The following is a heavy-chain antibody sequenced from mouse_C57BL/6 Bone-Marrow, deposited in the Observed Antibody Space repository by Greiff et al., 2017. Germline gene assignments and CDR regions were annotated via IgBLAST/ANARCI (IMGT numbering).Heavy chain of an antibody. D-gene: IGHD1-1*01. CDR1: GFSLSTFGMG. V-gene: IGHV8-8*01. J-gene: IGHJ1*03. Sequence: QVTLKVCGPGILQPSQTLSLTCSFSGFSLSTFGMGVGWIRQPSGKGLEWLAHIWWDDDKYYNPALKSRLTISKDSSKNQVFLNIANVDTADTATYYCARIPITTVVERHFDVWGTGTTVTVSS. CDR3: ARIPITTVVERHFDV. CDR2: IWWDDDK.